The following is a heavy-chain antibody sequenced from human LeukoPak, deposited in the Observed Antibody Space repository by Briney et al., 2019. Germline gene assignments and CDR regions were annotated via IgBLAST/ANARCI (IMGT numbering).Heavy chain of an antibody. J-gene: IGHJ3*02. D-gene: IGHD4-17*01. V-gene: IGHV3-53*01. Sequence: GGSLRLSCAASGFTVSSNYMSWVRQAPGMGLEWVSVIYSGGSTYYADSVKGRFTISRDNSKNTLYLQMNSLRAEDTAVYFCARDPNGDYIGTFDMWGRGTMVSVSS. CDR3: ARDPNGDYIGTFDM. CDR2: IYSGGST. CDR1: GFTVSSNY.